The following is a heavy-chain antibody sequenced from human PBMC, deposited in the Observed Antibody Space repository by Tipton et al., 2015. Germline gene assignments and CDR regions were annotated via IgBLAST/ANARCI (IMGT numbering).Heavy chain of an antibody. Sequence: TLSLTCTVSGGSISNSNYYWGWIRQPPGKGLEWIGSFFHSGNTFHNPSLRSRVIISVDTSKNQFSLTVTSVTAADTAVYYCARSRYTVTPDSWGQGTLVTVSS. D-gene: IGHD4-17*01. J-gene: IGHJ4*02. CDR2: FFHSGNT. CDR1: GGSISNSNYY. V-gene: IGHV4-39*07. CDR3: ARSRYTVTPDS.